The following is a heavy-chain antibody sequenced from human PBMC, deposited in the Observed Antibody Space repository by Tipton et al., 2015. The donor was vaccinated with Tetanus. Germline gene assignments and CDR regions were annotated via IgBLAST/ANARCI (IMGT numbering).Heavy chain of an antibody. Sequence: SLRLSCVASGFTFSDHYMSWIRQAPGKGLEWVSYISSSGKTVHYADAVKGRFTISRDSAKNSLYLQMNSLRDEDTAIYYCARDFRPIFGVAQPFDPWGQGTLVTVSS. CDR1: GFTFSDHY. V-gene: IGHV3-11*04. J-gene: IGHJ5*02. CDR3: ARDFRPIFGVAQPFDP. CDR2: ISSSGKTV. D-gene: IGHD3-3*01.